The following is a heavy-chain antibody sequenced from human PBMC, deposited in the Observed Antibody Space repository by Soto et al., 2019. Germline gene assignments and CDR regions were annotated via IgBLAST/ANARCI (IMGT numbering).Heavy chain of an antibody. V-gene: IGHV3-11*01. CDR1: GFAFSDPY. CDR2: ISSSGSTI. Sequence: QVQLVESGGGLVKPGGSLRLSCAASGFAFSDPYMSWIRQAPGKGLDWISYISSSGSTIYYAASVKGRFTTSRDNAKKSLYLQMASLTADATAVYYCARGGASVTTPFAYWCQGTHVTVSS. D-gene: IGHD4-17*01. CDR3: ARGGASVTTPFAY. J-gene: IGHJ4*02.